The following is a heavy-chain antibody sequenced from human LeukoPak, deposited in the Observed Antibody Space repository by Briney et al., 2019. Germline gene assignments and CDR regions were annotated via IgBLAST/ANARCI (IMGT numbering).Heavy chain of an antibody. CDR1: GFTFSTYT. D-gene: IGHD3-10*01. CDR2: ISGSGGST. Sequence: PGGSLRLSCAASGFTFSTYTMAWVRQAPGKGLEWVSAISGSGGSTYYADSVKGRFTISRDNSKNTLYLQMNSLRAEDTAVYYCAKLVRGVIIYYFDYWGQGTLVTVSS. CDR3: AKLVRGVIIYYFDY. V-gene: IGHV3-23*01. J-gene: IGHJ4*02.